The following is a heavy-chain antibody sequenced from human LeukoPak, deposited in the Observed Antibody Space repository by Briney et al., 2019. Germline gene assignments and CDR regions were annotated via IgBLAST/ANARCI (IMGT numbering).Heavy chain of an antibody. CDR3: ARRTYYYGSGSLAFDY. CDR1: GYTFTDFY. Sequence: ASVKVSCKASGYTFTDFYMHWVRQAPGQGLEWMGWINPNSGGTNYAQKLQGRVTMTRDTSISTAYMELSRLRSDDTAVYYCARRTYYYGSGSLAFDYWGQGTLVTVSS. J-gene: IGHJ4*02. CDR2: INPNSGGT. D-gene: IGHD3-10*01. V-gene: IGHV1-2*02.